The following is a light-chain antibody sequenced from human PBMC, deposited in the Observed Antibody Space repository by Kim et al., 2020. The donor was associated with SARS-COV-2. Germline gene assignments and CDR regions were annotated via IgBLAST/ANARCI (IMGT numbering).Light chain of an antibody. Sequence: VSPGERATLSCRASQTININLAWYQQKPGQAPRLLIAAASTRATGIPARFSGSGSGTEFTLTISSLQSEDFAVYYCQQHNNWPLTFGGGTKLEI. V-gene: IGKV3-15*01. CDR1: QTININ. J-gene: IGKJ4*01. CDR2: AAS. CDR3: QQHNNWPLT.